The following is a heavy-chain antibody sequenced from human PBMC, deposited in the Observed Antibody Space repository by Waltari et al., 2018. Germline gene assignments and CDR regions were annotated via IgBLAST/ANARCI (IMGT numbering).Heavy chain of an antibody. Sequence: QVQLVQSGAEVKKPGSSVKVSCKASGGTFSSYAISWVRQAPGQGLEWMGGIIPIFGTANYAQKFQGRVTITADESTSTADMELSSLRSEDTAVYYCASSPWDSTAVAGYYGMDVWGQGTTVTVSS. CDR3: ASSPWDSTAVAGYYGMDV. D-gene: IGHD6-19*01. CDR2: IIPIFGTA. CDR1: GGTFSSYA. J-gene: IGHJ6*02. V-gene: IGHV1-69*13.